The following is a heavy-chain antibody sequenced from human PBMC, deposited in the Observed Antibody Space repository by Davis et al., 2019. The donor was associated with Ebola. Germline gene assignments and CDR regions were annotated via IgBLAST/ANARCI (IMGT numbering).Heavy chain of an antibody. J-gene: IGHJ4*02. Sequence: PSETLSLTCTVSGGSISSYYWSWIRQPPGKGLEWIGCIFYCGSSNYNPSLKSRVTISVDTSKNQFSLKLSSVTAADTAVYYCARGKTTVTTGFDYWGQGTLVTVSS. CDR3: ARGKTTVTTGFDY. CDR2: IFYCGSS. V-gene: IGHV4-59*01. D-gene: IGHD4-11*01. CDR1: GGSISSYY.